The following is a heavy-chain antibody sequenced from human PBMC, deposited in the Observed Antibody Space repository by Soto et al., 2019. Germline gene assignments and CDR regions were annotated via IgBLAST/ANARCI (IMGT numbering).Heavy chain of an antibody. CDR3: APRKERSGPHYFDS. CDR2: MNPCNGNA. Sequence: GVSVKVSHRASGYTVLTYEIQWVRQAPGQGLAWMGWMNPCNGNAGYAQKFQGRVTRTRNTSIGTAYMELTSLKSNDTAVYFCAPRKERSGPHYFDSWGQGTLVTVSS. J-gene: IGHJ4*02. V-gene: IGHV1-8*01. CDR1: GYTVLTYE. D-gene: IGHD1-1*01.